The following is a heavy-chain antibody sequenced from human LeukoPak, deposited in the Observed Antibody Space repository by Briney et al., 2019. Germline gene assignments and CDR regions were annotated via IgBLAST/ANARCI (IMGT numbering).Heavy chain of an antibody. CDR1: GYTFTSYG. Sequence: ASVKVSCRASGYTFTSYGISWVRQAPGQGLEWMGWISAYNGNTNYAQKLQGRVTMTTDTSTSTAYMELRSLRSDDTAVYYCARDREGCEGYCSGGSSNGYWGQGTLVTVSS. D-gene: IGHD2-15*01. CDR2: ISAYNGNT. CDR3: ARDREGCEGYCSGGSSNGY. V-gene: IGHV1-18*04. J-gene: IGHJ4*02.